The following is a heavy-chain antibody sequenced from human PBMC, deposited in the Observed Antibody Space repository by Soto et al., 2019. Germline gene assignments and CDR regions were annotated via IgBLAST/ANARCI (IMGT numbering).Heavy chain of an antibody. J-gene: IGHJ6*02. Sequence: SETLSLTCTVSGGSISSYYWSWIRQPPGKGLEWIGYIYYSGSTNYNPSLKSRVTISVDTSKNQFSLKLSSVTAADTAVYYCARNRYSSSWGGSDYYYGMDVWGQGTTVTVSS. D-gene: IGHD6-13*01. CDR3: ARNRYSSSWGGSDYYYGMDV. CDR1: GGSISSYY. CDR2: IYYSGST. V-gene: IGHV4-59*01.